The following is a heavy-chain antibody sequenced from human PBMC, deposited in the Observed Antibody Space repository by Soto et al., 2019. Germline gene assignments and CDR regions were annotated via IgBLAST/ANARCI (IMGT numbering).Heavy chain of an antibody. D-gene: IGHD1-1*01. Sequence: QVHLVQSGAEVKKPGASVKVSCKDSGYTFTSYGITWVRQAPGQGLEWMGWISAHNGNTDYAQKLQGRVIVTIDTSTSTAYMELRSLISDDTAVYYCARGRYGDYWGQGALVTVSS. CDR1: GYTFTSYG. J-gene: IGHJ4*02. CDR2: ISAHNGNT. V-gene: IGHV1-18*01. CDR3: ARGRYGDY.